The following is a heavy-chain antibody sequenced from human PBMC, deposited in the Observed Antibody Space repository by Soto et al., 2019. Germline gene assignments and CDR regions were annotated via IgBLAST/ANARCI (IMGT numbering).Heavy chain of an antibody. CDR1: GFSLSTSGVG. CDR2: IYWDDDK. D-gene: IGHD3-3*01. Sequence: QITLKESGPTLVKPTQTLTLTCTFSGFSLSTSGVGVGWIRQPPGTALELLALIYWDDDKRYSPSLKSRLTITKDTSKYQVVLTMTNIDPVDTATYYCAHRPLLASGVDAFDIWGQGTMVTVSS. V-gene: IGHV2-5*02. J-gene: IGHJ3*02. CDR3: AHRPLLASGVDAFDI.